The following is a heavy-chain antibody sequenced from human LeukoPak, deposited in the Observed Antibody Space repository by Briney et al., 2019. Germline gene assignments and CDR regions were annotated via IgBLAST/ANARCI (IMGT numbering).Heavy chain of an antibody. Sequence: PSETLSLTCAVYGGSFSGYYWSWIRQPPGKGLEWIGEINHSGSTNYNPSLKSRVTISVDTSKNQFSLKLSSVTAADTAVYYCARGPRGWGVLFDYWGQGTLVTVSS. CDR1: GGSFSGYY. D-gene: IGHD6-19*01. V-gene: IGHV4-34*01. J-gene: IGHJ4*02. CDR2: INHSGST. CDR3: ARGPRGWGVLFDY.